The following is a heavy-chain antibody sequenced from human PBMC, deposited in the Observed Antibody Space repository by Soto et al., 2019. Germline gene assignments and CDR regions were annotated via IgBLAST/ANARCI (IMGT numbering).Heavy chain of an antibody. J-gene: IGHJ3*02. CDR1: RGGLSSYA. V-gene: IGHV1-69*13. Sequence: SVKVSCKASRGGLSSYAITWVRQAPGQGLDWMGRVIPIYGTPNYAQKFQGRLSLTVDASKSTAYLELSGLRSEDTAVYFCAIAGSREINRDAFAISAQGTMVPVS. CDR2: VIPIYGTP. CDR3: AIAGSREINRDAFAI.